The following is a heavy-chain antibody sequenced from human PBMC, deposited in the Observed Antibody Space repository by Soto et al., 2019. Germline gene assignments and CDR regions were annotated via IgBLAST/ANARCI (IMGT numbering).Heavy chain of an antibody. CDR3: AGVTDYYGSGSSDY. D-gene: IGHD3-10*01. Sequence: QVQLQESGPGLVKPSETLSLTCTVSGGSISSYYWSWIRQPPGKGLEWIGYIYYSGSTNYNPSLKSRVTISVDTSKNQFSLKLSSVTAADTAVYYCAGVTDYYGSGSSDYWGQGTLVTVSS. J-gene: IGHJ4*02. CDR1: GGSISSYY. V-gene: IGHV4-59*08. CDR2: IYYSGST.